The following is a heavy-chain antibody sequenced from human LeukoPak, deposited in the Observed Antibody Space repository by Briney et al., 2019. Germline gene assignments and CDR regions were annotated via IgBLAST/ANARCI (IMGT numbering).Heavy chain of an antibody. V-gene: IGHV3-48*02. J-gene: IGHJ6*02. CDR3: ARDLHVAAAGTYYYYGMDV. D-gene: IGHD6-13*01. Sequence: GGSLRLSCVVSGITFSGYSMIWVRQAPGKGLEWLSFMTTSGNTIFYAESVKDGFTISRDNAKKSLYLQMNSLRDEDTAVYYCARDLHVAAAGTYYYYGMDVWGQGTTVTVSS. CDR1: GITFSGYS. CDR2: MTTSGNTI.